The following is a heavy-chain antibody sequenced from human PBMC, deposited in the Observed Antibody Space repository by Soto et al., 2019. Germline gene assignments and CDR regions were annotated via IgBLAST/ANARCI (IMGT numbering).Heavy chain of an antibody. CDR1: GFTFSSYW. CDR3: ARGVGLEGSGSYRLSGCAYGMDV. D-gene: IGHD3-10*01. J-gene: IGHJ6*02. CDR2: ISSSSSYI. Sequence: GGSLRLSCAASGFTFSSYWMNWVRQAPGKGLEWVSSISSSSSYIYYADSVKGRFTISRDNAKNSLYLQMNSLRAEDTAVYYCARGVGLEGSGSYRLSGCAYGMDVWGQGTTVTVSS. V-gene: IGHV3-21*01.